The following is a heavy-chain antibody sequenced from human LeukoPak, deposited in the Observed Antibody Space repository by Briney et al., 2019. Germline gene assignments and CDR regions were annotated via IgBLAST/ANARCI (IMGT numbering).Heavy chain of an antibody. J-gene: IGHJ4*02. V-gene: IGHV4-39*07. CDR2: IYYSGST. CDR1: GGSISSSRYY. Sequence: SETLSLTCTVSGGSISSSRYYWGWIRQPPGKGLEWIGSIYYSGSTFYNPSLKSRVTISVDTSKNQFSLKLSSVTAADTAVYYCARELRWGNSIDYWGQGTLVTVSS. CDR3: ARELRWGNSIDY. D-gene: IGHD4-23*01.